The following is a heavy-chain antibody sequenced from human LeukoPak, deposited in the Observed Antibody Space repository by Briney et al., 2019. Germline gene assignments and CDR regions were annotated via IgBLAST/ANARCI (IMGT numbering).Heavy chain of an antibody. V-gene: IGHV3-74*01. CDR1: GFTFSNYR. J-gene: IGHJ3*02. CDR2: IKSDGSST. Sequence: GGSLRLSCAASGFTFSNYRMHWVRHAPGRGLVWVSRIKSDGSSTTYADSVKGRFTISRDNSKNTLYLQMNSLRAEDTAVYYCARESSAFDIWGQGTVVTVSS. CDR3: ARESSAFDI. D-gene: IGHD1-7*01.